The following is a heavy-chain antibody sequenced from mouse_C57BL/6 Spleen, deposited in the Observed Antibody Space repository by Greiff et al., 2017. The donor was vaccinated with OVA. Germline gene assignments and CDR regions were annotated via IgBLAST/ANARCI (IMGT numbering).Heavy chain of an antibody. CDR3: ASKGDWENFDY. D-gene: IGHD4-1*01. Sequence: EVQLQQSGPELVKPGASVKIPCKASGYTFTDYNMDWVKQSHGKSLEWIGDINANNGGTIYNQKFKGKATLTVDKSSSTAYMELRSLTSEDTAVYYCASKGDWENFDYWGQGTTLTVSS. J-gene: IGHJ2*01. CDR1: GYTFTDYN. V-gene: IGHV1-18*01. CDR2: INANNGGT.